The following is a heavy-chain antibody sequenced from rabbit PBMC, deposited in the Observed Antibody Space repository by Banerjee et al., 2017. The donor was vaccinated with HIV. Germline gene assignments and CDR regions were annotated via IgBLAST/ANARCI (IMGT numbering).Heavy chain of an antibody. CDR2: IYTDSGNT. CDR3: ARDFDL. J-gene: IGHJ4*01. CDR1: GFDFSGDA. V-gene: IGHV1S45*01. Sequence: QEQLVESGGDLVQPEGSLTLTCKASGFDFSGDAMCWVRQAPGKGLEWIGCIYTDSGNTYYANWTKGRFTVSSTSSTTVTLQMTSLTAADTAAYFCARDFDLWGPGTLVTVS.